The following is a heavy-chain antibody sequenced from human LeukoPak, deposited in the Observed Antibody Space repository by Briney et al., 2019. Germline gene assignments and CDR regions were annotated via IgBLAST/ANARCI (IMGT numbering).Heavy chain of an antibody. J-gene: IGHJ4*02. CDR3: ARHLSGVTGYTYGRGIDY. D-gene: IGHD5-18*01. Sequence: GGSLRLSCVASGFTFSEYSMNWVRQAPGKGLGWVANIKKDGSEKYYVDSVKGRFTISRDNAKTSLYLQMISLRAEDTAVYYCARHLSGVTGYTYGRGIDYWGQGTLVTVSS. CDR2: IKKDGSEK. V-gene: IGHV3-7*01. CDR1: GFTFSEYS.